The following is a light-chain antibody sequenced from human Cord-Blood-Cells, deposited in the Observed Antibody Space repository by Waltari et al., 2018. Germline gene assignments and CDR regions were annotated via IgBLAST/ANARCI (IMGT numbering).Light chain of an antibody. J-gene: IGLJ2*01. V-gene: IGLV2-11*01. CDR2: DVS. CDR3: CSYAGSFVV. Sequence: QSALTQPRSVSGSPGQSVTTSCTGPSSDVRGFNYASWYQQHPGKAPKLMIYDVSKRPSGVPDRFSGSKSGNTASLTISGLQAEDEADYYCCSYAGSFVVFGGGTKLTVL. CDR1: SSDVRGFNY.